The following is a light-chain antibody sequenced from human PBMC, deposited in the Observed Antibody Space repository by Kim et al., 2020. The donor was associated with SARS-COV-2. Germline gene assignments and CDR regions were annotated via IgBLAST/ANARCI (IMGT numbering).Light chain of an antibody. CDR2: FAS. J-gene: IGKJ1*01. Sequence: SPVVRHPPACTAGQSFSISYLAWFHQHPAQAPRLLIYFASSRDPVIPYRFSRTGSGTDFTLTISRLEPEVFAVYYCQQYGSSPWTFGQGTKVDIK. V-gene: IGKV3-20*01. CDR1: QSFSISY. CDR3: QQYGSSPWT.